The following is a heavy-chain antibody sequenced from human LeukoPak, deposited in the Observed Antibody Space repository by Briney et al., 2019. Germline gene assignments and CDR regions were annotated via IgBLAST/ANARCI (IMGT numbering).Heavy chain of an antibody. V-gene: IGHV1-2*02. CDR2: INPNSGGT. Sequence: ASVKVSCKASGYTFTGYYMHWVREAPGQELEWMGWINPNSGGTNYAQKFQGRVTMTRDTSISTAYMELSRLRSDDTAVYYCARPAVETNAFDIWGQGTMVTVSS. J-gene: IGHJ3*02. D-gene: IGHD6-19*01. CDR1: GYTFTGYY. CDR3: ARPAVETNAFDI.